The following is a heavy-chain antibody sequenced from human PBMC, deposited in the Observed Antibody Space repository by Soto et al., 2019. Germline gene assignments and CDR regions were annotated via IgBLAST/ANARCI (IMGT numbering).Heavy chain of an antibody. J-gene: IGHJ4*02. V-gene: IGHV1-18*01. Sequence: ASVKVSCKASGYTFTSYGISWVRQAPGQGLEWMGWISAYNGDTNYAQKPQGRVTMTTDTSTSTAYMELRSLRSDDTAVYYCARATRGYSYGYYFDYWGQGTLVTVSS. CDR2: ISAYNGDT. CDR3: ARATRGYSYGYYFDY. CDR1: GYTFTSYG. D-gene: IGHD5-18*01.